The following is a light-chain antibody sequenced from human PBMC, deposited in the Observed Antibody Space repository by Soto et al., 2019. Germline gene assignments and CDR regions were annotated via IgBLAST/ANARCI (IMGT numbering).Light chain of an antibody. V-gene: IGKV1-13*02. J-gene: IGKJ4*01. CDR3: QQHGTLPLT. CDR2: DAS. CDR1: QGINSA. Sequence: AIQLTQSPSSLSASTGDRVAISCRASQGINSALVWYQQKPGKSPKLLVYDASSLEGGVPSRFSGSGYGTEFTLTITSLQPEDLATYYCQQHGTLPLTFGGGTKVEIK.